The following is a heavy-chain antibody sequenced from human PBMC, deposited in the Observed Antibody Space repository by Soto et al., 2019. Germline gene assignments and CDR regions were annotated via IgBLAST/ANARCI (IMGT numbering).Heavy chain of an antibody. Sequence: ASVKVSCKASGYTFTSYYMHWVRQAPGQGLEWMGIINPSGGSTSYAQKFQGRVTMTRDTSTSTVYMELSSLRSEDTAVYYCARRHRHPSMLYNYGMDVWGQGTTVTVSS. CDR2: INPSGGST. CDR3: ARRHRHPSMLYNYGMDV. J-gene: IGHJ6*02. V-gene: IGHV1-46*01. D-gene: IGHD2-8*01. CDR1: GYTFTSYY.